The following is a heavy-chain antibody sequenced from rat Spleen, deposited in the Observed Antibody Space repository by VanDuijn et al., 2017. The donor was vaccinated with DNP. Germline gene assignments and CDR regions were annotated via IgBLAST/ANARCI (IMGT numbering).Heavy chain of an antibody. V-gene: IGHV5S23*01. CDR2: ISTGGGNT. J-gene: IGHJ3*01. CDR3: AKDMEKTSVGRFAY. CDR1: GFTYSNYV. Sequence: EVQLVESDGGLIQPGRSLKLSCEASGFTYSNYVMAWVRQAPTKGLEWVASISTGGGNTYYRDSVKGRFTISRDNAKNTLYLQMDSLRSEDTASYYCAKDMEKTSVGRFAYWGQGTLVTVSS. D-gene: IGHD5-1*01.